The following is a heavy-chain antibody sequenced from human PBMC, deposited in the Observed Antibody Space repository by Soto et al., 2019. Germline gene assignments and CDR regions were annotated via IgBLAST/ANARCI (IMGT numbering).Heavy chain of an antibody. CDR2: SSATGAGT. Sequence: GGSLRLSCAASGFTFSSYGMTWARQAPGKGLEWVSFSSATGAGTYYADSVKGRFTIFRDNSKNTLYLQMTSLRADDTAVYYCAKDRRAGGNYGFYSDFWGQGALVTVSS. J-gene: IGHJ4*02. D-gene: IGHD1-7*01. CDR3: AKDRRAGGNYGFYSDF. CDR1: GFTFSSYG. V-gene: IGHV3-23*01.